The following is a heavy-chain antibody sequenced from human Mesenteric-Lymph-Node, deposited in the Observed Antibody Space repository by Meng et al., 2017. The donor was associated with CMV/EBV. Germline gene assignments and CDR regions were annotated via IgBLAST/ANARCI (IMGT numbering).Heavy chain of an antibody. CDR3: AKLPQMTTVTTWLDY. CDR1: GFTFSSYA. V-gene: IGHV3-23*01. D-gene: IGHD4-17*01. CDR2: ISGSGGST. J-gene: IGHJ4*02. Sequence: GGSLRLSCAASGFTFSSYAMSWVRQAPGKGLEWVSAISGSGGSTYYADSVKGRFTISRDNSKNTLYLQMNSLRAEDTAVYYCAKLPQMTTVTTWLDYWGQGTLVTVSS.